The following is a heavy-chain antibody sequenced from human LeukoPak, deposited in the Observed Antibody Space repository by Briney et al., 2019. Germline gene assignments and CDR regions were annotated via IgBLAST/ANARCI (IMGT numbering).Heavy chain of an antibody. Sequence: GGSLRLSCAASGFTFSSYWMHWVRQAPGKGLVWVSRINNDGSTTKYADSVKGRFTISRDNAKNTLYLQMNSLSAEDTAMYYCARSNYPYYFDYWGQGTLVTVSS. J-gene: IGHJ4*02. V-gene: IGHV3-74*03. CDR1: GFTFSSYW. CDR3: ARSNYPYYFDY. CDR2: INNDGSTT. D-gene: IGHD4/OR15-4a*01.